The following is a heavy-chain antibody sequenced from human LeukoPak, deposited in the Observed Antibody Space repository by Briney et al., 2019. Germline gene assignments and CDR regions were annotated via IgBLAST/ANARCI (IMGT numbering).Heavy chain of an antibody. CDR1: GFTFSGYW. D-gene: IGHD6-13*01. CDR3: ARGGYGSCDY. V-gene: IGHV3-7*01. J-gene: IGHJ4*02. CDR2: IKHDGSEK. Sequence: PGGSLRLSCSASGFTFSGYWMSWVRQAPGKGLEWVANIKHDGSEKYYVDSVKGRFTISRDNARNSLYLQMNSLRAEDTAVYYCARGGYGSCDYWGQGTLVSVSS.